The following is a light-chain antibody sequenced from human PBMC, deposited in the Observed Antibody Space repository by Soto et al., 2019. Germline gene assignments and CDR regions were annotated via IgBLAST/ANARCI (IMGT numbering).Light chain of an antibody. CDR1: QNIRNW. CDR2: DAS. J-gene: IGKJ5*01. Sequence: DIQMTQSPSTLSASVGDSVTITCRASQNIRNWLAWYQQKPGKAPNPLFYDASSLKSGVPARFSGSGSGTEFTLTSSSLQPDDFATYYCQQYNTYSTFGQGTRLEIK. V-gene: IGKV1-5*01. CDR3: QQYNTYST.